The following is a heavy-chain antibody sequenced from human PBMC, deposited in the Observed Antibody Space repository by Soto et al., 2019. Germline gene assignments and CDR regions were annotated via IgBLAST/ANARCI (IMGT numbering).Heavy chain of an antibody. D-gene: IGHD3-10*01. CDR3: ASDPYYYASAY. V-gene: IGHV3-11*01. Sequence: QVQLVESGGGLVKPGGSLRLSCAASGFTFSDYYMTWIRQAPGKGLEWVSKISGSGTTTYYADSVKDRFTVSRDNAQNSLYLQMDSLRAEDTAVYYCASDPYYYASAYWGQGTRLTVSS. J-gene: IGHJ4*02. CDR2: ISGSGTTT. CDR1: GFTFSDYY.